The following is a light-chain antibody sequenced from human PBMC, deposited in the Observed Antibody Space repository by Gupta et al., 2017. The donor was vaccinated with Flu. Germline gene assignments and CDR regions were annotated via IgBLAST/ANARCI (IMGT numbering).Light chain of an antibody. CDR1: QSVSSSS. J-gene: IGKJ4*01. Sequence: EIVLTQSPATLSLSPGERATLSCGASQSVSSSSLAWYQQKPGLAPRLLIYDASSRATAIPDRFSGSGSGTDFTLTISRLEPEDFAIYYCQQYGSSPLTFGGGTKVEIK. V-gene: IGKV3D-20*01. CDR2: DAS. CDR3: QQYGSSPLT.